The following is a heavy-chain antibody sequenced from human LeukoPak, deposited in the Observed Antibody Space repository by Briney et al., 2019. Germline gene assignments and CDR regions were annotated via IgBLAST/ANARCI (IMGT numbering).Heavy chain of an antibody. J-gene: IGHJ3*02. CDR3: ARVMGDYYASGAPRAFDI. CDR1: GFTFSSYA. Sequence: PGGSLRLSCAASGFTFSSYAMHWVRQAPGKGLEWVSVTSYDGTYKYYADSVKGQFTISRDNSKNTLYLQMNSLRDEDTAVYYCARVMGDYYASGAPRAFDIWGQGTMVTVSS. D-gene: IGHD3-22*01. V-gene: IGHV3-30-3*01. CDR2: TSYDGTYK.